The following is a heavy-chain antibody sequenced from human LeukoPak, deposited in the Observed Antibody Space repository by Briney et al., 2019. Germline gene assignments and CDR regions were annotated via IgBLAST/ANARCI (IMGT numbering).Heavy chain of an antibody. CDR3: ARRNYDILTGYSFHFDY. CDR1: GYTFTSYG. Sequence: ASVKVSCKASGYTFTSYGISWVRQAPGQGLEGMGWISAYNGNTNYAQKLQGRVTMTTDTSTSTAYMELRSLRSDDTAVYYCARRNYDILTGYSFHFDYWGQGTLVTVSS. J-gene: IGHJ4*02. CDR2: ISAYNGNT. D-gene: IGHD3-9*01. V-gene: IGHV1-18*01.